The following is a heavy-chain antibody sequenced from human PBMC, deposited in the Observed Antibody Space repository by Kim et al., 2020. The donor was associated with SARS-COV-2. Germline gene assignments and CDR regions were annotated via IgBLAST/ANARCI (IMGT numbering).Heavy chain of an antibody. CDR3: ARERERRYFDWSPIDY. V-gene: IGHV1-18*01. CDR1: GYTFTSYG. CDR2: ISAYNGNT. D-gene: IGHD3-9*01. J-gene: IGHJ4*02. Sequence: ASVKVSCKASGYTFTSYGISWVRQAPGQGLEWMGWISAYNGNTNYAQKLQGRVTMTTDTSTSTAYMELRSLRSDDTAVYYCARERERRYFDWSPIDYWGQGTLVTVSS.